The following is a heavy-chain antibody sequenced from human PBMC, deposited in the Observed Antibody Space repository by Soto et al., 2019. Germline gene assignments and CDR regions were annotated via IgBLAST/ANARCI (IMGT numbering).Heavy chain of an antibody. V-gene: IGHV4-39*01. D-gene: IGHD2-15*01. CDR3: ASVQTLGYCSGGSCYSGLDWFDP. Sequence: SETLSLTCTVSGGSISSSSYYWGWIRQPPGKGLEWIGSIYYSGSTYYNPSLKSRVTISVDTSKNQFSLKLSSVTAADTAVYYCASVQTLGYCSGGSCYSGLDWFDPWGQGTLVT. CDR1: GGSISSSSYY. J-gene: IGHJ5*02. CDR2: IYYSGST.